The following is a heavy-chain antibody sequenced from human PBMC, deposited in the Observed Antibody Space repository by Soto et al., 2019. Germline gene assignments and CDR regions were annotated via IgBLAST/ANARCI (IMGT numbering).Heavy chain of an antibody. Sequence: ASVKVSCKASGYTFTSYGISWVRQAPGQGLEWMGWISAYNGNTNYAQKLQGRVTMTTDTSTSTAYMELRSLRSDDTAVYYCAREAYGYYDSNCFQHWGQGTLFTVSS. CDR3: AREAYGYYDSNCFQH. V-gene: IGHV1-18*01. CDR2: ISAYNGNT. CDR1: GYTFTSYG. J-gene: IGHJ1*01. D-gene: IGHD3-22*01.